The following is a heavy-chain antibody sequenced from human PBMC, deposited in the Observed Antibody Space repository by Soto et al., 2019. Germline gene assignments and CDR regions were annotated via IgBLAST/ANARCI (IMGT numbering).Heavy chain of an antibody. D-gene: IGHD5-18*01. J-gene: IGHJ4*02. CDR3: VRDGGYGYDVQSFDY. CDR1: GGSISSYY. CDR2: IYYSGST. Sequence: SETLSLTCTVSGGSISSYYWSWVRQPPGKGLEWTGYIYYSGSTNYNPSLKSRVTISVDTSKNQFSLKLSSVTAADTAVYYCVRDGGYGYDVQSFDYWGQGTLVTVSS. V-gene: IGHV4-59*01.